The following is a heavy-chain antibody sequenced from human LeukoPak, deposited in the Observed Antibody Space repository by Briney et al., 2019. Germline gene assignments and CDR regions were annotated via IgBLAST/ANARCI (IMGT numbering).Heavy chain of an antibody. CDR2: IIPILGIA. CDR1: GYTFTGYY. V-gene: IGHV1-69*04. J-gene: IGHJ4*02. CDR3: AREGAELPCDY. D-gene: IGHD1-1*01. Sequence: SVKVSCKASGYTFTGYYMHWVRQAPGQGLEWMGRIIPILGIANYAQKFQGRVTITADKSTSTAYMELSSLRSEDTAVYYCAREGAELPCDYWGQGTLVTVSS.